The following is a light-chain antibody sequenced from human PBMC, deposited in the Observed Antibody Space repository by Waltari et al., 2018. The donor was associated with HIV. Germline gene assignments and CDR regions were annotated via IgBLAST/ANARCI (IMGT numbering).Light chain of an antibody. CDR3: QSADSSGTS. CDR2: KDN. Sequence: SDDVTQTPSESVSPGQPARTPCSGETLPKTFLYWYKQKPGQAPEVVIYKDNERPSGIPERFSGSSSGTRATLTISGVQAEDEADYYCQSADSSGTSFGGGTKLTVL. V-gene: IGLV3-25*03. CDR1: TLPKTF. J-gene: IGLJ2*01.